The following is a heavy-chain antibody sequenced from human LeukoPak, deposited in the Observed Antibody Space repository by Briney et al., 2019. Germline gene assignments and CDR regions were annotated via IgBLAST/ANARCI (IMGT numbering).Heavy chain of an antibody. J-gene: IGHJ2*01. CDR3: AKASITMNWYFDL. CDR2: ISCDGGST. D-gene: IGHD3-22*01. V-gene: IGHV3-43*01. Sequence: AGSLSFSCAASGFTFDDFTMHRLRPAPGQGLEWVSLISCDGGSTYYADSVKGRFTTSRYNSKTSLYLQMNSLRTEDTALYYCAKASITMNWYFDLWGRGTLVTVSS. CDR1: GFTFDDFT.